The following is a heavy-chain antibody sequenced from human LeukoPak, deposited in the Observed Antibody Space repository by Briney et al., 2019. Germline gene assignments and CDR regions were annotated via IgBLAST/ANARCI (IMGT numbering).Heavy chain of an antibody. CDR2: IYYSGST. D-gene: IGHD3-22*01. CDR1: GVSISSSSCY. J-gene: IGHJ4*02. Sequence: SETLSHTCTVSGVSISSSSCYWGWIRQPPGKGLEWIGSIYYSGSTYYNPSLKSRVTISVDTSKNQFSLKLSSVTAADTAVYYCASKGTSSGYDYWGQGTLVTVSS. V-gene: IGHV4-39*07. CDR3: ASKGTSSGYDY.